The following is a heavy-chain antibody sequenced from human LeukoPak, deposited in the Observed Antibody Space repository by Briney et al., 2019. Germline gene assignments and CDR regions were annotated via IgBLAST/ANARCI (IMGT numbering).Heavy chain of an antibody. CDR2: INPNSGGT. V-gene: IGHV1-2*02. Sequence: GASVKVSCKASGGTFSSYAISWVRQAPGQVLEWMGWINPNSGGTNYVQKFQGRVTMTRDTSISTVYMELTRLRSDDTAFYYCARDGNFDYWGQGTLVTVSS. CDR1: GGTFSSYA. J-gene: IGHJ4*02. CDR3: ARDGNFDY.